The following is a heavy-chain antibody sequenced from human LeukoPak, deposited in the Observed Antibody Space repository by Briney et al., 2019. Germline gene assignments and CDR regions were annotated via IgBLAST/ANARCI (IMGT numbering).Heavy chain of an antibody. D-gene: IGHD3-22*01. V-gene: IGHV3-53*01. CDR3: ARLQDYYYDSSGYYQL. CDR1: GFTVSSNY. Sequence: PGVSLRLSCAASGFTVSSNYMSWVRQAPGKGLEWVSVIYSGGSTYYADSVKGRFTISRDNSKNPLYLQMNSLRAEDTAVYYCARLQDYYYDSSGYYQLWGQGTLVTVSS. J-gene: IGHJ4*02. CDR2: IYSGGST.